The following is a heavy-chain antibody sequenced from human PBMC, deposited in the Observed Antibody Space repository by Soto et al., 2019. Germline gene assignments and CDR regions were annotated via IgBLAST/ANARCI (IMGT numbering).Heavy chain of an antibody. V-gene: IGHV3-30*18. CDR1: GFTFSSYA. Sequence: GGSLRLSCAASGFTFSSYAMSWVRQAPGKGLEWVAVISYDGSSKYYADSVKGRFTISRDNSKNTLYLQMNSLRAEDTAVYYCAKLLMVGATSPDPLDDYWGQGTLVTV. CDR3: AKLLMVGATSPDPLDDY. D-gene: IGHD1-26*01. CDR2: ISYDGSSK. J-gene: IGHJ4*02.